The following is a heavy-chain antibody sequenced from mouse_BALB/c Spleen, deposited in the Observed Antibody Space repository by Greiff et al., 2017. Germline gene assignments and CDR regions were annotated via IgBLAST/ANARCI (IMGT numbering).Heavy chain of an antibody. CDR2: IDPANGNT. J-gene: IGHJ1*01. CDR3: ARGGLRLHWYFDV. V-gene: IGHV14-3*02. Sequence: EVQLQQSGAELVKPGASVKLSCTASGFNIKDTYMHWVKQRPEQGLEWIGRIDPANGNTKYDPKFQGKATITADTSSNTAYLQLSSLTSEDTAVYYCARGGLRLHWYFDVWGAGTTVTVSS. D-gene: IGHD1-2*01. CDR1: GFNIKDTY.